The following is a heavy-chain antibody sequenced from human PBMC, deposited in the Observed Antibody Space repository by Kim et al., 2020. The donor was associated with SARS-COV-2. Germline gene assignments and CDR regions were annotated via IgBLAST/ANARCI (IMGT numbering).Heavy chain of an antibody. V-gene: IGHV4-31*02. CDR3: AREKNDYGDYAFDY. J-gene: IGHJ4*02. Sequence: NPALTSRITISVETTKNQFSLKLSSVAAADTAVYYCAREKNDYGDYAFDYWGQGTLVTVSS. D-gene: IGHD4-17*01.